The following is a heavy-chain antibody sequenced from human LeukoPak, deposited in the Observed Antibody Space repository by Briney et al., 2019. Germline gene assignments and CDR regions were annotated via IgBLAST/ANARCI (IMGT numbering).Heavy chain of an antibody. J-gene: IGHJ4*02. CDR2: IGTAGDT. CDR3: ARADPTTKADYFDY. CDR1: GFTFSSYD. D-gene: IGHD1-26*01. Sequence: PGGSLRLSCAASGFTFSSYDMHWVRQAPGKGLEWVSAIGTAGDTYYPGSVKGRFTISRENAKNSLYLQMNSLRAGDTAVYYCARADPTTKADYFDYWGQGTLVTVSS. V-gene: IGHV3-13*04.